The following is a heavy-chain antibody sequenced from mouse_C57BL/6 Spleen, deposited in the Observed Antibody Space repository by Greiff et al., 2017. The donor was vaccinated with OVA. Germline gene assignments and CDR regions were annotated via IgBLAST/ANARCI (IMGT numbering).Heavy chain of an antibody. Sequence: EVHLVESGGGLVKPGGSLKLSCAASGFTFSSYAMSWVRQTPEKRLEWVATISDGGSYTYYPDNVKGRFTISRDNAKNNLYLQMSQLKSEDTAMYYCARAPGTWWYFDVWGTGTTVTVSS. CDR2: ISDGGSYT. D-gene: IGHD4-1*01. CDR1: GFTFSSYA. J-gene: IGHJ1*03. V-gene: IGHV5-4*01. CDR3: ARAPGTWWYFDV.